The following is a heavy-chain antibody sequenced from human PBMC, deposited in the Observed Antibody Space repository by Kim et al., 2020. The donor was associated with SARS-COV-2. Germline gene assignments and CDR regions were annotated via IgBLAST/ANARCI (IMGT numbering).Heavy chain of an antibody. V-gene: IGHV3-23*01. CDR3: AKDARSIKMIVVGPAN. CDR1: GFTFSSYA. CDR2: ISGGGANT. D-gene: IGHD3-22*01. Sequence: GGSLRLSCAASGFTFSSYAMSWVRQAPGEGLEWVSSISGGGANTYYADSVKGRFTISRDNSNNTLYLQMNSLRAEDTAVYYCAKDARSIKMIVVGPANWGQGTLVTVSS. J-gene: IGHJ4*02.